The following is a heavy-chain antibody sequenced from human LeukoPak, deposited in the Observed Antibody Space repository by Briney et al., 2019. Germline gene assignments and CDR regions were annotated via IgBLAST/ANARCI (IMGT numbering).Heavy chain of an antibody. CDR1: GASINTFY. J-gene: IGHJ3*02. CDR2: FYASGTT. Sequence: PSETLSPTCIMSGASINTFYWSWIRQPVGRGLEWIGRFYASGTTYYNPALNSRAAVSIDTSKNIFSLKLTSVTAADTAVYYCARSAFSGFDIWGRGTMVTVSS. V-gene: IGHV4-4*07. CDR3: ARSAFSGFDI. D-gene: IGHD5-12*01.